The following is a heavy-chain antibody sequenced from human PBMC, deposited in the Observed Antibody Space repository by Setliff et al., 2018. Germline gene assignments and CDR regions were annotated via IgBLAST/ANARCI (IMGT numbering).Heavy chain of an antibody. Sequence: KASETLSLTCTVSDVSISGHYWSWIRQPPGKGLEWIGEINHSGSTNYNPSLKSRVTISVDTSKNQFSLKLSSVAAADTAVYYCARGFDVCGGGACYTDGPYYFDYWGLGTLVTVSS. V-gene: IGHV4-34*01. D-gene: IGHD2-21*02. CDR3: ARGFDVCGGGACYTDGPYYFDY. CDR2: INHSGST. J-gene: IGHJ4*02. CDR1: DVSISGHY.